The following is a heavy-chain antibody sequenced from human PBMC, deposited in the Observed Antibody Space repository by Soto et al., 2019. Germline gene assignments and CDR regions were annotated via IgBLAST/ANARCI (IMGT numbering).Heavy chain of an antibody. CDR2: IYYSGST. CDR3: ARRYGSGFDY. D-gene: IGHD3-10*01. V-gene: IGHV4-59*08. Sequence: SETLSXTXTVSGGSISSYYWSWIRQPPGKGLEWIGYIYYSGSTNYNPSLKSRVTISVDTSKNQFSLKLSSVTAADTAVYYCARRYGSGFDYWGQGTLVTVS. CDR1: GGSISSYY. J-gene: IGHJ4*02.